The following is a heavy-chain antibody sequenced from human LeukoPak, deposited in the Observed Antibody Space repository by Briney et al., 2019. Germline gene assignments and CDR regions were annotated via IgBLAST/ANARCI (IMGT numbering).Heavy chain of an antibody. CDR2: TYYRSKWYN. Sequence: SQTLSLTCAISGDSVSSNSAAWNWIRQSPSRGLAWLGRTYYRSKWYNDYAVSVKSRITINPDTSKNQFSLQLNSVTPEDTAVYYCARARAYYDSSGYLNWFDPWGQGTLVTVSS. J-gene: IGHJ5*02. CDR3: ARARAYYDSSGYLNWFDP. CDR1: GDSVSSNSAA. D-gene: IGHD3-22*01. V-gene: IGHV6-1*01.